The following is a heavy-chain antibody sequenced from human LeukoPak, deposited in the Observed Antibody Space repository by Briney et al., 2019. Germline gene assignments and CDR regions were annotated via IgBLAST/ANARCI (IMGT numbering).Heavy chain of an antibody. J-gene: IGHJ4*02. CDR1: GYTFTSYG. D-gene: IGHD6-19*01. V-gene: IGHV1-18*01. CDR3: ARDLLSTAVAGTNCGGY. Sequence: GASVKVSCKASGYTFTSYGISWVRQAPGQGVEWMGWISAYNGNTNYAQKLQGRVTMTTDTSTSTAYMELRSLRSDDTAVYYCARDLLSTAVAGTNCGGYWGQGTLVTVSS. CDR2: ISAYNGNT.